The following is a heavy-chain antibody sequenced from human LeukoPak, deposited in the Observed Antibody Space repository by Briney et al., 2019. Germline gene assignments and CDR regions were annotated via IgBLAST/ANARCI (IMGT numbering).Heavy chain of an antibody. J-gene: IGHJ5*02. CDR2: INPNSGGT. CDR1: GYTFTGYY. D-gene: IGHD3-10*01. CDR3: ARDRVVRGVISSWFDP. V-gene: IGHV1-2*02. Sequence: ASVKVSCKASGYTFTGYYMHWVRQAPGQGREWMGWINPNSGGTNYAQKFQGRVTMTRDTSISTAYMELSRLRSDDTAVYYCARDRVVRGVISSWFDPWGQGTLVTVSS.